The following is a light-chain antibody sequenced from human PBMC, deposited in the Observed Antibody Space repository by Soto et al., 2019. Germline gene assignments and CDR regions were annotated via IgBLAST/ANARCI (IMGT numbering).Light chain of an antibody. J-gene: IGLJ3*02. Sequence: QSVLTQPPSASGTPGQRVTISCSGSTSNIGTNTVNWFQHLPGSAPKLVIYSTNQRPSGVPDRISGSKSGTSATLAISGLRFEDEADYYCAVWDDSLSGWVFGGGTKLTVL. V-gene: IGLV1-44*01. CDR3: AVWDDSLSGWV. CDR1: TSNIGTNT. CDR2: STN.